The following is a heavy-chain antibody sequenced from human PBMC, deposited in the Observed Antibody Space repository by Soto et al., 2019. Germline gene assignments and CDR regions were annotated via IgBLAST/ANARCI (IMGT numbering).Heavy chain of an antibody. Sequence: QVQLQESGPGRVKPSQTLSLTCTVSGGSISSGGYYWSWTRQHPGKGLEWIGYVYYSGSTYYNPSLKSRVTISVDTSKNQFSLKLSSVTAADTAVYYCARAYGSGYLDVWGQGTTVTVSS. CDR3: ARAYGSGYLDV. V-gene: IGHV4-31*03. J-gene: IGHJ6*02. D-gene: IGHD3-10*01. CDR1: GGSISSGGYY. CDR2: VYYSGST.